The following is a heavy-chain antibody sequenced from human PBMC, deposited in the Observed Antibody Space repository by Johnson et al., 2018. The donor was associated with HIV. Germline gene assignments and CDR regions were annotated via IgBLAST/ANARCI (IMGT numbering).Heavy chain of an antibody. CDR3: TSGKSWLAVDAFDI. Sequence: VQLVESGGGLVQPGGSLKLSCAASGFTFSGSAMHWVRQASGKGLEWVGRIRSKANSYATAYAASVKGRFTISRDDSKNKAYLQMNSLKTEDTAVYYCTSGKSWLAVDAFDIWGQGTMVTVSS. V-gene: IGHV3-73*02. D-gene: IGHD6-19*01. CDR2: IRSKANSYAT. CDR1: GFTFSGSA. J-gene: IGHJ3*02.